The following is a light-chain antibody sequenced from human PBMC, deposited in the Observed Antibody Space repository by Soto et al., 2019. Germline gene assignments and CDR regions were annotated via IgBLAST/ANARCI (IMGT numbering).Light chain of an antibody. CDR3: QQYNSHPIT. CDR1: QRMSSW. CDR2: KES. J-gene: IGKJ5*01. V-gene: IGKV1-5*03. Sequence: DFHMNPSHSNLSGAVGERGTITLRASQRMSSWVAWYQRKPVKDPKLLIYKESSLESGVPSRFGGSGSGTEFTLTISSLQPDDCATYYGQQYNSHPITYGQGTRLEIK.